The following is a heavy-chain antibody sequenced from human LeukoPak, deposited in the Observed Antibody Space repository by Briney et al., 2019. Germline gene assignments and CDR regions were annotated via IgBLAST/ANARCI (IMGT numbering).Heavy chain of an antibody. V-gene: IGHV1-18*01. Sequence: GASVKVSCKASGYTFTSYGISWVRQAPGQGLEWMGWISAYNGNTNYAQKLQGRVTMTTDTSTSTAYMELRSLRSDDTAVYYCARDRIQWGIAAEGHDYWGQGTLVTVSS. CDR1: GYTFTSYG. CDR2: ISAYNGNT. CDR3: ARDRIQWGIAAEGHDY. J-gene: IGHJ4*02. D-gene: IGHD6-13*01.